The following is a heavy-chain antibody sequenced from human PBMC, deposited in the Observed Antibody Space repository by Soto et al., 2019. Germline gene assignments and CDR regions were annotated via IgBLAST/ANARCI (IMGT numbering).Heavy chain of an antibody. J-gene: IGHJ6*02. CDR1: GGTFSSYA. V-gene: IGHV1-69*13. CDR3: ARDRGYYYXSSGYQLDRHYYYGMDV. Sequence: ASVKVSCKGSGGTFSSYAISWVRQAPGQGLEWMGGIIPIFGTANYAQKFQGRVTITADESTSTAYMELSSLRSEDTAVYYCARDRGYYYXSSGYQLDRHYYYGMDVWGQGTTVTVSS. CDR2: IIPIFGTA. D-gene: IGHD3-22*01.